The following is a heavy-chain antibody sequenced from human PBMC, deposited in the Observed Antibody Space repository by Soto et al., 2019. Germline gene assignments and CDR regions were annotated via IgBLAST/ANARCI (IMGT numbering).Heavy chain of an antibody. CDR3: ARDKSSSSRDYYYYYGMDV. Sequence: QVQLVQSGAEVKKPGASVKVSCKASGYTFTSYSISWVRQAPGQGLEWMGWISAYNGNTNYAQKLQGRLTMTTDTSTSTAYMELRSLRSDDTAVYYCARDKSSSSRDYYYYYGMDVWGQGTTVTVSS. V-gene: IGHV1-18*01. CDR2: ISAYNGNT. D-gene: IGHD6-6*01. J-gene: IGHJ6*02. CDR1: GYTFTSYS.